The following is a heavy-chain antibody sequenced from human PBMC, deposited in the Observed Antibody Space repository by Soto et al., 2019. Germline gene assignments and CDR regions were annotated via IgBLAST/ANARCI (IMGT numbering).Heavy chain of an antibody. CDR1: GYTFTNYY. V-gene: IGHV1-46*01. Sequence: ASVKVSCKASGYTFTNYYVQWVRQAPGQGLEWMGVIHPDGGHTTYSQKFQDRVTMARDTFTSTIYMELSSLRSEDTAVYYCARGDNDYWGQGTLVTVSS. CDR3: ARGDNDY. CDR2: IHPDGGHT. J-gene: IGHJ4*02.